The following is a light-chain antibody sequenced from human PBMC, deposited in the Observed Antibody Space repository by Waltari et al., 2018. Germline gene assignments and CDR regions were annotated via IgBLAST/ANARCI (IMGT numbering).Light chain of an antibody. Sequence: QSVLTQPPSVSGAPGQRVTISCPGSSSNIGAGYAVHWYQQLPGTAPQLLIYDNINRPSGVPDRFSGSRSGTSASLAITGLQAEDEAQYYCQSYDSSLSGSIFGGGTKLTVL. CDR3: QSYDSSLSGSI. J-gene: IGLJ2*01. V-gene: IGLV1-40*01. CDR1: SSNIGAGYA. CDR2: DNI.